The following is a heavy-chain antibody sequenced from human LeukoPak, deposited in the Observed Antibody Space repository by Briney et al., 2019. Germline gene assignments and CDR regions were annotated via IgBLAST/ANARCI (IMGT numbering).Heavy chain of an antibody. CDR1: GGSFSDYY. Sequence: SETLSLTCAVYGGSFSDYYWSWIRQPPGKGLEWIGEINHSGSTNYNPSLKSRATISVDTSKNQFSLKLTSVTAADTAVYYCTRAASSGPLFTYHMDVWGKGTTVTVSS. V-gene: IGHV4-34*01. CDR3: TRAASSGPLFTYHMDV. D-gene: IGHD3-22*01. J-gene: IGHJ6*03. CDR2: INHSGST.